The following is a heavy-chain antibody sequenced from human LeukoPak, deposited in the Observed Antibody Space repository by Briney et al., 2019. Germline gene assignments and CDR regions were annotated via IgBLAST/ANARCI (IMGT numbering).Heavy chain of an antibody. CDR2: ISSSSSYI. D-gene: IGHD1-7*01. CDR1: GFTFSSYS. Sequence: GGSLRLSCAASGFTFSSYSMNWVRQAPGKGLEWVSSISSSSSYIYYADSVKGRFTISRDNAKNSLYLQMNSLRAEDTAVYYCASSQGTTGRRWFDPWGQGTLVTVSS. J-gene: IGHJ5*02. V-gene: IGHV3-21*01. CDR3: ASSQGTTGRRWFDP.